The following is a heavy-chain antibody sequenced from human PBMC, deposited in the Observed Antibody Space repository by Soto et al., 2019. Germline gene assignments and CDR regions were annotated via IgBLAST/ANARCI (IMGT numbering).Heavy chain of an antibody. Sequence: GESLKISCTGSGSSFSTYWIAWVRQMPGKGLEWMGIMYPGDSDTRYSPSFQGQVTISADQSISTAYLQWSSLKASDTAMYYCARLTSYSSGLISYDGMDVWRQGTTVTGSS. CDR3: ARLTSYSSGLISYDGMDV. V-gene: IGHV5-51*01. CDR1: GSSFSTYW. D-gene: IGHD6-19*01. CDR2: MYPGDSDT. J-gene: IGHJ6*01.